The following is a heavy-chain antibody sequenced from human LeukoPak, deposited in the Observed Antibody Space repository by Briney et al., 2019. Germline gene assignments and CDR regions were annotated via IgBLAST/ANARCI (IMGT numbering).Heavy chain of an antibody. V-gene: IGHV3-23*01. D-gene: IGHD6-19*01. CDR2: TVSRGTT. J-gene: IGHJ5*02. Sequence: TGGSLRLSCVDSGFTFTNAWMNWVRQAPGKGLEWVSSTVSRGTTQYADSVKGRFTVSRDTSKNTLYLQMNSLRADDTAVYYCAKCSTSAYTTGWCNWIDPWGQGTLVTVSS. CDR3: AKCSTSAYTTGWCNWIDP. CDR1: GFTFTNAW.